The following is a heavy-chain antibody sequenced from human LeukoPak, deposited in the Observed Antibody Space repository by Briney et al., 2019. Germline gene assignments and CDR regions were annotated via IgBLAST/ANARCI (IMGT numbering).Heavy chain of an antibody. CDR1: GGPLRSSL. CDR2: IYTSGST. D-gene: IGHD6-19*01. J-gene: IGHJ4*02. Sequence: SETLSLICTVYGGPLRSSLWSWIRHPAGKGLEWIGRIYTSGSTDYNPSLNSRVTMSVDTSKNQFYLKLNSVTAADTAVYYCARGPRNSDWYSIDYWGQGTLATVSS. V-gene: IGHV4-4*07. CDR3: ARGPRNSDWYSIDY.